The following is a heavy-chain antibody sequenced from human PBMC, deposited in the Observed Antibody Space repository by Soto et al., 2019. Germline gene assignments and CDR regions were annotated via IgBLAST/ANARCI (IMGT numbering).Heavy chain of an antibody. CDR2: IIPILGTS. V-gene: IGHV1-69*13. Sequence: SVKVSCKASGGTFSSYTISWVRQAPGQGLEWMGGIIPILGTSNYAQKFQGRVSINADESTNTAYMELSGLRSGDTAMYYCAREDDVVVAAAAYAFDIWGQGTMVTVSS. CDR3: AREDDVVVAAAAYAFDI. J-gene: IGHJ3*02. D-gene: IGHD2-15*01. CDR1: GGTFSSYT.